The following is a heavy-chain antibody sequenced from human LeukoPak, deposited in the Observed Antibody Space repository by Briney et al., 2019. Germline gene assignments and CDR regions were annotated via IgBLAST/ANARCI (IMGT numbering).Heavy chain of an antibody. V-gene: IGHV4-31*03. CDR1: GGSISSGGYY. Sequence: SETLSLTCTVSGGSISSGGYYWSWIRQHPGKGLEWIGYIYYSGSTYYNPSLKSRVTISVDTSKNQFSLKLSSVTAADTAVYCCARALGYCSGGSCYPPLYYYYGMDVWGQGTTVTVSS. J-gene: IGHJ6*02. D-gene: IGHD2-15*01. CDR2: IYYSGST. CDR3: ARALGYCSGGSCYPPLYYYYGMDV.